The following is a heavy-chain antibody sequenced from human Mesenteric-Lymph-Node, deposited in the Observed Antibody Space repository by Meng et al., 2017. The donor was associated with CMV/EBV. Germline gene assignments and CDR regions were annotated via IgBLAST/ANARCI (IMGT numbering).Heavy chain of an antibody. J-gene: IGHJ3*02. CDR3: ATISNPSAFDI. D-gene: IGHD3-3*02. V-gene: IGHV3-53*01. Sequence: GGSLRLSCEVSGFAVSSTHMSWVRQAPGKGLEWVSMIYSGGSTYYTDSVKGRFSISRDIRKNTLYLQMNSLRAEDTAVYYCATISNPSAFDIWGQGTMVTVSS. CDR2: IYSGGST. CDR1: GFAVSSTH.